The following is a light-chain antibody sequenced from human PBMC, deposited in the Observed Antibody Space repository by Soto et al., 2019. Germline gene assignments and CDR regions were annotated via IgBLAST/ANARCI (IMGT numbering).Light chain of an antibody. V-gene: IGLV2-14*01. CDR2: DVS. CDR3: SSYTSSQGV. Sequence: QSVLTQPASVSGSPGQSITISCTGTSSDVGGYNYVSWYQQHPGKAPKLMIYDVSNRPSGVSNRFSGSKSGNTASLTISGLQAEDEADSYCSSYTSSQGVFGGGTKRTGL. CDR1: SSDVGGYNY. J-gene: IGLJ2*01.